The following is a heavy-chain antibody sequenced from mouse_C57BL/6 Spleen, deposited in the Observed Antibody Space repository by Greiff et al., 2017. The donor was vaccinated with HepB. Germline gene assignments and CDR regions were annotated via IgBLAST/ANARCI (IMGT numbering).Heavy chain of an antibody. D-gene: IGHD1-3*01. Sequence: VQLQESGAELVKPGASVKISSKASGYAFSSYWMNWVKQRPGKGLEWIGQIYPGDGDTNYNGKFKGKATLTADKSSSTAYMQLSSLTSEDSAVYFCAKMRDILLNYFDYWGQGTTLTVSS. CDR3: AKMRDILLNYFDY. V-gene: IGHV1-80*01. J-gene: IGHJ2*01. CDR2: IYPGDGDT. CDR1: GYAFSSYW.